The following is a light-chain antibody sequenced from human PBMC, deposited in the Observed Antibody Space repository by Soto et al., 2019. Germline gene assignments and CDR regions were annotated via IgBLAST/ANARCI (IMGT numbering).Light chain of an antibody. CDR3: QQYDNLPYT. CDR1: QDISNY. Sequence: DIQMTQSPSSLSASVGDRVTITCQASQDISNYLNWYQQKPGKAPKLLIYDASNLETGVQSRFSGSGSGTDFTFPISSLQSEDIATYYCQQYDNLPYTFGQGTKLEIK. J-gene: IGKJ2*01. CDR2: DAS. V-gene: IGKV1-33*01.